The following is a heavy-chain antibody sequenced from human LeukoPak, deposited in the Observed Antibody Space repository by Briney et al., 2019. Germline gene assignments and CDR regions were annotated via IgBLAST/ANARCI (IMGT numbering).Heavy chain of an antibody. Sequence: PGGSLRLSCAASGFTFSSYAMHWVRQAPGKGLEWVAVISYDGSNKYYADSVKGRFTISRDNSKNTLYLQMNSLRSDDTAVYYCARDSGITMIKAAWFDPWGQGTLVTVSS. CDR2: ISYDGSNK. CDR3: ARDSGITMIKAAWFDP. D-gene: IGHD3-22*01. V-gene: IGHV3-30-3*01. J-gene: IGHJ5*02. CDR1: GFTFSSYA.